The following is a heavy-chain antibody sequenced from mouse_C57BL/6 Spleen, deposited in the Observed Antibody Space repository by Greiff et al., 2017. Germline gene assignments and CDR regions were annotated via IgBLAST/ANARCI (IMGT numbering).Heavy chain of an antibody. V-gene: IGHV1-52*01. J-gene: IGHJ4*01. CDR3: ARYAYYAMDY. Sequence: LQQPGAELVRPGSSVKLSCKASGYTFTSYWMHWVKQRPIQGLEWIGNIDPSDSETHYNQKFKDKATLTVDKSSSTAYMQLSSLTSEDSAVYYCARYAYYAMDYWGQGTSVTVSS. D-gene: IGHD6-5*01. CDR2: IDPSDSET. CDR1: GYTFTSYW.